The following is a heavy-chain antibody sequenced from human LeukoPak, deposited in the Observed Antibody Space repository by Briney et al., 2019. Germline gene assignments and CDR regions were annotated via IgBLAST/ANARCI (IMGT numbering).Heavy chain of an antibody. D-gene: IGHD2-15*01. CDR1: GGSISSTTYF. CDR3: ARDNPYCSGGSCHSFRWFDP. CDR2: IYYSGSP. J-gene: IGHJ5*02. Sequence: SETLSLTCTVSGGSISSTTYFWGWIRQPPGKGLEWIGSIYYSGSPYYNPSLKSRVTMSVDTSKNQFSLKLSSVTAADTAVYYCARDNPYCSGGSCHSFRWFDPWGQGTLVTVSS. V-gene: IGHV4-39*07.